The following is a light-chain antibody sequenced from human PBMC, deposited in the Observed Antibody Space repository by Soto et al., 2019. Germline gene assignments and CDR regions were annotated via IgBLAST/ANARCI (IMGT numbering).Light chain of an antibody. V-gene: IGLV1-51*02. CDR1: SSNIGKNY. Sequence: QSALTQPPSVSAAPGQKVTISCSGSSSNIGKNYVSWYQQVPGTAPKLVIYEDNKRRSGIPDRFSGSKSGTSATLGITGLQTGYEADYYCGTWDSSLSVFVFGTGTKLTVL. J-gene: IGLJ1*01. CDR3: GTWDSSLSVFV. CDR2: EDN.